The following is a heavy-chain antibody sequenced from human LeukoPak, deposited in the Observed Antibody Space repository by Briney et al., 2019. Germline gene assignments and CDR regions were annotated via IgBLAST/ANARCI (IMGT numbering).Heavy chain of an antibody. J-gene: IGHJ4*02. CDR3: AREKALTYYFDY. CDR1: GYTFTGYH. Sequence: ASVKVSCKASGYTFTGYHMHWVRPAPGQGLEWLGRINPSDGDTHYAQKFQGRVTMTRDTSTITVYIDLSSLTSEDTAVYNCAREKALTYYFDYWGQGTLVTVSS. V-gene: IGHV1-46*01. CDR2: INPSDGDT.